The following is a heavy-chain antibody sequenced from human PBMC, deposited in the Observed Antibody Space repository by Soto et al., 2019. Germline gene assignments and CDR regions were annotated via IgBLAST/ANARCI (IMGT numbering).Heavy chain of an antibody. CDR3: TKDAKRDDIYTGYFVNDR. V-gene: IGHV1-18*01. D-gene: IGHD3-9*01. Sequence: ASVKVSCKASGYTFSSFGISWVRQAPGEGLEWMGWISPNSEKTKIAQRFQGRVTMTTDISTSTSYLELRGLTSDDTAVYYCTKDAKRDDIYTGYFVNDRWGHGTPVNVSS. CDR1: GYTFSSFG. J-gene: IGHJ5*02. CDR2: ISPNSEKT.